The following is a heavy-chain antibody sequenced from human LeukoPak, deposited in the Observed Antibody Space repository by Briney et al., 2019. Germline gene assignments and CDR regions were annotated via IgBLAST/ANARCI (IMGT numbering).Heavy chain of an antibody. CDR1: GGSFSGYH. D-gene: IGHD4-23*01. CDR3: ARAAMTTVANTNFDY. V-gene: IGHV4-34*01. CDR2: INHSGST. J-gene: IGHJ4*02. Sequence: SETLSLTCAVYGGSFSGYHWSWIRQPPGKGLEWIGEINHSGSTNYNPSLKSRVTISVDTSKNQLSLKLSSVTAADTAVYYCARAAMTTVANTNFDYWGQGTLVTVSS.